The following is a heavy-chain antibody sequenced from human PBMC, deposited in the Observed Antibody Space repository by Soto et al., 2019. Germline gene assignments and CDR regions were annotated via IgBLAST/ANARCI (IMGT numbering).Heavy chain of an antibody. D-gene: IGHD4-17*01. CDR3: ARDHRWGYEYGDYGDS. V-gene: IGHV3-20*04. CDR1: GFGFDEYG. J-gene: IGHJ4*02. Sequence: EVYLEESGGGVVRPGGSLRLSCAASGFGFDEYGMSWVRQGPGKGLEWVSGVNRHGDSTGYADSVKGRFTISRDNAKNSLYLKMNGLRAEDTAFYYCARDHRWGYEYGDYGDSWGQGTLVTVST. CDR2: VNRHGDST.